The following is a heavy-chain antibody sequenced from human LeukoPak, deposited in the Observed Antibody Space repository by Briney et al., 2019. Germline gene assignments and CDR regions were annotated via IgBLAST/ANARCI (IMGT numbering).Heavy chain of an antibody. V-gene: IGHV4-59*08. Sequence: SETLSFTCTVSGGSISSYYWSWIRQPPGKGLEWIGYIYYSGSTNYNPSLKSRVTISVDTSKNQFSLKLSSVTAADTAVYYCARHTVVAGINWGQGTLVTVSS. CDR2: IYYSGST. D-gene: IGHD6-19*01. CDR1: GGSISSYY. CDR3: ARHTVVAGIN. J-gene: IGHJ4*02.